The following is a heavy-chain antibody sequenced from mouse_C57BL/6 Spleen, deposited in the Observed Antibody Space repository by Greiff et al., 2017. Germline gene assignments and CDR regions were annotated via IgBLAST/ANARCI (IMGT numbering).Heavy chain of an antibody. V-gene: IGHV14-3*01. CDR2: IDPANGNT. CDR3: ASPITTVVANWYFDV. Sequence: EVKLQESVAELVRPGASVKLSCTASGFNIKNTYMHWVKQRPEQGLEWIGRIDPANGNTKYAPKFQGKATITADTSSNTAYLQLSSLTSEDTAIYYCASPITTVVANWYFDVWGTGTTVTVSS. CDR1: GFNIKNTY. J-gene: IGHJ1*03. D-gene: IGHD1-1*01.